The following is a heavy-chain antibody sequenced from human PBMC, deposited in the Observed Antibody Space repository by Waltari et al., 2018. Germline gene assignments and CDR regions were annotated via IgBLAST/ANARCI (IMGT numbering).Heavy chain of an antibody. CDR1: GFTVSSNY. V-gene: IGHV3-53*02. CDR3: ARGSGGRWXYYMDV. D-gene: IGHD2-15*01. CDR2: IYSGGST. J-gene: IGHJ6*03. Sequence: EVQLVETGGGLIQPGGSLXLSCAASGFTVSSNYMSWVRQAPGKGLEWVSVIYSGGSTYYADSVKGRFTISRDNSKNTLYLQMNSLRAEDTAVXYCARGSGGRWXYYMDVWGKGTTVTXSS.